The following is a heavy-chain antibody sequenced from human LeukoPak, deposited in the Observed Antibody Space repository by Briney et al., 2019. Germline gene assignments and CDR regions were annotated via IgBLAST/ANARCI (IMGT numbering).Heavy chain of an antibody. J-gene: IGHJ5*02. Sequence: SETLSLTGTVSGGSISSYYWSWIRQPPGKGLEWIGYIYYSGSTNYNPSLKSRVTISVDTSKNQFSLKLSSVTAADTAVYYCARKGEQYSSSWYWFDPWGQGTLVTVSS. V-gene: IGHV4-59*13. CDR1: GGSISSYY. CDR3: ARKGEQYSSSWYWFDP. CDR2: IYYSGST. D-gene: IGHD6-13*01.